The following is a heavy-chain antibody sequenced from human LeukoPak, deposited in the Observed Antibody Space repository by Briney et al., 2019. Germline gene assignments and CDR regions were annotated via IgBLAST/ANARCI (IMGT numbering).Heavy chain of an antibody. Sequence: SETLSLTCTVSGGSISSYYRSLIRQSPEKGLEWIGCIYYTGNTNYNPSLKSRVTILVDASKNQSSLNLSSVTAADTAVYYCAGSPNPYYFDFWGQGSLVTVSS. J-gene: IGHJ4*02. V-gene: IGHV4-59*01. CDR1: GGSISSYY. CDR3: AGSPNPYYFDF. D-gene: IGHD6-19*01. CDR2: IYYTGNT.